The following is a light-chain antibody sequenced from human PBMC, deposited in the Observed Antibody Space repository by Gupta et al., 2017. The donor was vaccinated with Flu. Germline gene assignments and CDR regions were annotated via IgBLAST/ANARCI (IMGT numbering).Light chain of an antibody. CDR1: QNVLSSSINKNF. V-gene: IGKV4-1*01. Sequence: SLGERATINYKSSQNVLSSSINKNFVAGYQQKPGQPPKLRIYWASTRESGVPDRGSGSGSGTDFTLTISRLQAEDLAVYYCPTYYRYANTFGQGTKVEIK. J-gene: IGKJ2*01. CDR2: WAS. CDR3: PTYYRYANT.